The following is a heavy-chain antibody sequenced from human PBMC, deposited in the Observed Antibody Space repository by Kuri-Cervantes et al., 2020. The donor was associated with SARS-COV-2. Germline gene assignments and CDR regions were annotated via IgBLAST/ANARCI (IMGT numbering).Heavy chain of an antibody. Sequence: SETLSLTCTVSGGSISSYYWSWIRQPPGKGLEWIGYIYYSGSTNYNPSLKSRVTISVDTSKNQFSLKLSSVTAADTAVYYCAGAKYYYDSSGYYYVEGWFDPWGQGTLVTVSS. J-gene: IGHJ5*02. V-gene: IGHV4-59*01. D-gene: IGHD3-22*01. CDR1: GGSISSYY. CDR2: IYYSGST. CDR3: AGAKYYYDSSGYYYVEGWFDP.